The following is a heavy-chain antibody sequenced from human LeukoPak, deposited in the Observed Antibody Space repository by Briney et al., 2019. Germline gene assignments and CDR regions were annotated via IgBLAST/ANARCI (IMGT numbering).Heavy chain of an antibody. CDR1: GYSFTSYW. J-gene: IGHJ4*02. CDR2: IYPGDSDT. CDR3: ARGTPYYYDSSGYYGDY. D-gene: IGHD3-22*01. Sequence: GESLKISCRGSGYSFTSYWIGWVRQMPGKGLEWMGIIYPGDSDTRYSPSFQGQVTISADKSISTAYLQWSSLKASDTAMYYCARGTPYYYDSSGYYGDYWGQGTLVTVSS. V-gene: IGHV5-51*01.